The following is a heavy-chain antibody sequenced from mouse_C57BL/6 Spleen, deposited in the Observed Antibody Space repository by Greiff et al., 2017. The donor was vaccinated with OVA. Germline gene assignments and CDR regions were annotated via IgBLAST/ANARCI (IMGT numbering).Heavy chain of an antibody. CDR1: GFNIKDDY. J-gene: IGHJ4*01. V-gene: IGHV14-4*01. Sequence: VQLKQSGAELVRPGASVKLSCTASGFNIKDDYMHWVKQRPEQGLEWIGWIDPENGDTEYASKFQGKATITADTSSNTAYLQLSSLTSEDTAVYYWTSLGLVGDAMDYWGQGTSVTVSS. D-gene: IGHD4-1*01. CDR2: IDPENGDT. CDR3: TSLGLVGDAMDY.